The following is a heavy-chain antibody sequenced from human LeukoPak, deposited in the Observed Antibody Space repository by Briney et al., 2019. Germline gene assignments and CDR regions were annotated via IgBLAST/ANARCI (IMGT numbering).Heavy chain of an antibody. V-gene: IGHV3-30*04. CDR2: ISYDGSNK. CDR3: TIGFDY. Sequence: SGGSLRLSCAASGFTFSSYAMHWVRQAPGKGLEWVAVISYDGSNKYYADSVKGRFTISRDNSRNMLYLQMNSLRAEDTAVYYCTIGFDYWGQGTLVTVSS. CDR1: GFTFSSYA. J-gene: IGHJ4*02.